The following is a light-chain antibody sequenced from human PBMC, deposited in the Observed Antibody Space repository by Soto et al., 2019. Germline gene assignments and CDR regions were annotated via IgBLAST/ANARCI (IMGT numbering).Light chain of an antibody. V-gene: IGLV3-21*02. J-gene: IGLJ2*01. CDR1: NIGRKS. Sequence: SYELTQPPSVSVAPGQTARITCGGTNIGRKSVHWYQQKPGQAPVVGVYDDRDRPSGIPERFSGSNSGNTAALTISRVEAGDEADYYCQLCDSNSDPVVFGGGTKLHVL. CDR3: QLCDSNSDPVV. CDR2: DDR.